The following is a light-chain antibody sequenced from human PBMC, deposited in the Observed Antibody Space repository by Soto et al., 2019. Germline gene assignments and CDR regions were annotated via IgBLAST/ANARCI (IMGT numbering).Light chain of an antibody. CDR3: QQYDNFPPT. CDR2: ATS. Sequence: DIQMTQSPSTLSASVGDRVTITCRASQSISSWLAWYQQKPGKAPKLLIYATSTLQTGVPSRFSGSGSGTDFTLIISSLQPEDFAIYYCQQYDNFPPTFGGGTKVEI. J-gene: IGKJ4*01. CDR1: QSISSW. V-gene: IGKV1-5*01.